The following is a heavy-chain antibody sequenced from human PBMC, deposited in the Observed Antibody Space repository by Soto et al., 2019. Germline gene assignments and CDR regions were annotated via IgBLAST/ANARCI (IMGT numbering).Heavy chain of an antibody. CDR3: GKDIGSIHAVGPFYYYYYGVDV. CDR1: GFTFGDYA. J-gene: IGHJ6*02. V-gene: IGHV3-9*01. Sequence: EVQLVESGGDLVQPGRSLRLSCAASGFTFGDYAMHWVRQAPGKGLEWVSGFSWNSGDIAYADSVKGRFTISRDNGKNSLFLALSSRRAEDTALYYCGKDIGSIHAVGPFYYYYYGVDVWGRGTTVTVSS. CDR2: FSWNSGDI. D-gene: IGHD6-6*01.